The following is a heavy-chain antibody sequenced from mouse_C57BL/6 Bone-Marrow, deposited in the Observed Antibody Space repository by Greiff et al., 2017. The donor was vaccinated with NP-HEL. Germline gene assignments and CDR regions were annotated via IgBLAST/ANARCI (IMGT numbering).Heavy chain of an antibody. CDR1: GYTFTSYW. D-gene: IGHD2-2*01. CDR3: ARWGVTKGFAY. V-gene: IGHV1-52*01. Sequence: VQLQQPGAELVRPGSSVKLSCKASGYTFTSYWMHWVKQRPIQGLEWIGNIDPSDSETHYNQKFKDKATLTVDKSSSTAYMQLSSLTSEDSAVYYCARWGVTKGFAYWGQGTLVTVSA. J-gene: IGHJ3*01. CDR2: IDPSDSET.